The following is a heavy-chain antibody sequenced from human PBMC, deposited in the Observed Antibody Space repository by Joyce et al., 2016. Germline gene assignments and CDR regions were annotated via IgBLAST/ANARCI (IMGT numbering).Heavy chain of an antibody. Sequence: QLQLQESGPGLVKPSETLSLTCTVSGDSISSRSYYWGWIRQPPGMGLEWIGTFSYGGSTYYNPSLKSRVTISVDTSMNQFSLKLNSVTVTDTSIYYCARLFSHNLSKLSTGSASCYNCSFDPWGQGTLVTVSS. CDR2: FSYGGST. CDR3: ARLFSHNLSKLSTGSASCYNCSFDP. D-gene: IGHD2-2*01. J-gene: IGHJ5*02. CDR1: GDSISSRSYY. V-gene: IGHV4-39*01.